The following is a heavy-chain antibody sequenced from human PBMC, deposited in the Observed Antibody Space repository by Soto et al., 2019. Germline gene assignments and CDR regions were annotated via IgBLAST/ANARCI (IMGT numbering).Heavy chain of an antibody. CDR3: ARDNLGSGYYDY. CDR1: GFTFSSYG. D-gene: IGHD3-22*01. V-gene: IGHV3-33*01. CDR2: IWYDGSNK. J-gene: IGHJ4*02. Sequence: GGSLRLSCAASGFTFSSYGMHWVRQAPGKGLEWVAVIWYDGSNKYYADSVKGRFTISRDNSKNTLYLQMNSLRAEDTAVYYCARDNLGSGYYDYWGQGTLVTVSS.